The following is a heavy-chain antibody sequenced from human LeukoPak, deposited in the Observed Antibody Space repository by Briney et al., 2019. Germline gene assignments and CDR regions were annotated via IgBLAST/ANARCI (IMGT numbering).Heavy chain of an antibody. CDR1: GGSISSYY. Sequence: SETLSLTCTVSGGSISSYYWSWIRQPPGKGLEWIGHIYYSGSTNYNPSLKSRVTISVDTSKNQFSLKLSSVTAADTAVYYCAALNYCASSGYPSYYFDYWGQGTLVTVSS. CDR3: AALNYCASSGYPSYYFDY. V-gene: IGHV4-59*08. J-gene: IGHJ4*02. CDR2: IYYSGST. D-gene: IGHD3-22*01.